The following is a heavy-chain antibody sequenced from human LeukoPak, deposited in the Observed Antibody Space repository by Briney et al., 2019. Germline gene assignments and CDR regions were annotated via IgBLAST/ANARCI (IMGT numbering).Heavy chain of an antibody. D-gene: IGHD1/OR15-1a*01. CDR1: GGSFSGYY. CDR2: INHSGST. J-gene: IGHJ4*02. Sequence: SETLSLTCAVYGGSFSGYYWSWIRQPPGKGLEWIGEINHSGSTNYNPSLKSRVTISVDTSKNQFSLKLSSVTAADTAVYYCARGRLWNRSFDYWGQGTLVTVSS. CDR3: ARGRLWNRSFDY. V-gene: IGHV4-34*01.